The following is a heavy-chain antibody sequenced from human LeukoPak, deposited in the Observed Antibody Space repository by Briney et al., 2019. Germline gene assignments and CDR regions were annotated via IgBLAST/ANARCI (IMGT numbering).Heavy chain of an antibody. CDR1: GFTFGSYA. CDR3: TRDSSYGDYSTAFDY. J-gene: IGHJ4*02. D-gene: IGHD4-17*01. V-gene: IGHV3-23*01. Sequence: GGSLRLSCAASGFTFGSYAMTWVRQAPGKGLEWVSSSGSTTDYSDSVKGRFTISRDNSKNTLHLQMNSLRADDTAVYYCTRDSSYGDYSTAFDYWGQGALVTVSS. CDR2: SGSTT.